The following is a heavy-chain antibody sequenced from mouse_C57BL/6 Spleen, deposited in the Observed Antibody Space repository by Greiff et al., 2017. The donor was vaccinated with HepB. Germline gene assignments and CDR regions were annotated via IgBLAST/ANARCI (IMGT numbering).Heavy chain of an antibody. CDR1: GYAFTNYL. J-gene: IGHJ2*01. V-gene: IGHV1-54*01. D-gene: IGHD5-5*01. CDR3: ARWDYPDYFDY. Sequence: VQLKQSGAELVRPGTSVKVSCKASGYAFTNYLIEWVKQRPGQGLEWIGVINPGSGGTNYNEKFKGKATLTADKSSSTAYMQLSSLTSEDSAVYFCARWDYPDYFDYWGQGTTLTVSS. CDR2: INPGSGGT.